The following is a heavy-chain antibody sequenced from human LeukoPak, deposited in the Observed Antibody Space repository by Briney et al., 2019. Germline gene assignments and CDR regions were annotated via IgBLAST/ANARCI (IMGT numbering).Heavy chain of an antibody. D-gene: IGHD6-19*01. Sequence: PGGSLRLSCAASGFTFSIYAMSWVRQAPGKGLEWVSSISGNRGKKYYVDSVKGRFAISRDKSKDTLYLQMNSLRAEDTAIYYCAKFRADSSGWPFDYWGQGTLVTVSS. CDR1: GFTFSIYA. V-gene: IGHV3-23*01. CDR3: AKFRADSSGWPFDY. J-gene: IGHJ4*02. CDR2: ISGNRGKK.